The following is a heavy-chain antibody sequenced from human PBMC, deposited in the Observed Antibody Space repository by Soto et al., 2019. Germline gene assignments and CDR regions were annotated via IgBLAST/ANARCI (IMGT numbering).Heavy chain of an antibody. CDR3: ARRGYCSGGSCPYYYYGMDV. J-gene: IGHJ6*02. Sequence: GEALKISCKGSGYSFTSYWIGSVRQMPGKGLEWMGIIYPGDSDTRYSPSFQGQVTISADKSISTAYLQWSSLKASDTAMYYCARRGYCSGGSCPYYYYGMDVWGQGTTVTVSS. V-gene: IGHV5-51*01. CDR2: IYPGDSDT. D-gene: IGHD2-15*01. CDR1: GYSFTSYW.